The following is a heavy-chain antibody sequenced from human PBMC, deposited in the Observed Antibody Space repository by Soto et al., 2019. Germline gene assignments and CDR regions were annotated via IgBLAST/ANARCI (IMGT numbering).Heavy chain of an antibody. D-gene: IGHD2-2*01. V-gene: IGHV1-2*04. CDR2: INPNSGGT. CDR1: GYTFTGYY. J-gene: IGHJ4*02. Sequence: ASVKVSCKASGYTFTGYYMHWVRQAPGQGLEWMGWINPNSGGTNYAQKFRGWVTMTRDTSISTAYMELSRLRSDDTAVYYCARDSTAAAPNYYFDYRGQGTLVIVSS. CDR3: ARDSTAAAPNYYFDY.